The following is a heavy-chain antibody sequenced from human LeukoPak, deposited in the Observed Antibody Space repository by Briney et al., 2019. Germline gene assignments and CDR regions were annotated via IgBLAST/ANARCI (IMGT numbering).Heavy chain of an antibody. V-gene: IGHV1-69*13. D-gene: IGHD3-10*01. Sequence: SVKVSCKASGGTFISYAVSWVRQAPGQGLEWMGGIIPLFGTANYAQKFLGRVIITADEFTSTTYMYLGSLKSEDTAIYYCAREWADYGSGSYYYYWGQGTLVTVSS. CDR2: IIPLFGTA. CDR1: GGTFISYA. J-gene: IGHJ4*02. CDR3: AREWADYGSGSYYYY.